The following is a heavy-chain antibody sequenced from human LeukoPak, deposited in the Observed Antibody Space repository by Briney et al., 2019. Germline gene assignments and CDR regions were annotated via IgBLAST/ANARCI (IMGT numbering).Heavy chain of an antibody. CDR1: GFTFSYYE. V-gene: IGHV3-48*03. Sequence: GGSLRLSCAASGFTFSYYEMNWVRQAPGKGLEWLSYISNSGSTIYYADSVKGRFTISRDNAKKSLYLQMNSLRAEDTALYYCAKDISSGYYFDYWGQGTLVTVSS. D-gene: IGHD3-22*01. CDR2: ISNSGSTI. J-gene: IGHJ4*02. CDR3: AKDISSGYYFDY.